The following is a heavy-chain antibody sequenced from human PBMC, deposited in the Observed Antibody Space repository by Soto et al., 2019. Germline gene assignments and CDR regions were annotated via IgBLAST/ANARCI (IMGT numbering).Heavy chain of an antibody. CDR1: GGSISSGGYY. J-gene: IGHJ4*02. D-gene: IGHD3-3*01. CDR3: ARFTDFWSGYYSVGYYFDY. CDR2: IYYSGST. Sequence: QVQLQESGPGLVKPSQTLSLTCTVSGGSISSGGYYWSWIRQHPGKGLEWIGYIYYSGSTYYNPYLKSRVTISVDTSKNQFSLKLSSVTAADTAVYYCARFTDFWSGYYSVGYYFDYWGQGTLVTVSS. V-gene: IGHV4-31*03.